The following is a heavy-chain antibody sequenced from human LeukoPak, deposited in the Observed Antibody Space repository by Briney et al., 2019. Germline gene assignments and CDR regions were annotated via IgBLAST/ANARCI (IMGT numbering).Heavy chain of an antibody. CDR3: AKDNPRYYYMDV. Sequence: RPGGSLRLSCAASGFTFRSYAMSWVRQAPGKGLEWVSVISGSGGSTYYADSVKGRFTISRDNSKNTLYLQMNSLRAEDTAVYYCAKDNPRYYYMDVWGKGTTVTVSS. V-gene: IGHV3-23*01. J-gene: IGHJ6*03. CDR2: ISGSGGST. CDR1: GFTFRSYA.